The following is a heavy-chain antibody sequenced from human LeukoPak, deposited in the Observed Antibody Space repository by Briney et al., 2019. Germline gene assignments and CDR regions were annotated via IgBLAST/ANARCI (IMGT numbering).Heavy chain of an antibody. J-gene: IGHJ3*02. Sequence: GGSLRLSCAASGFTFSIYAMTWVRQAPGEGLEWVSGISGIGGSTYYADSVKGRFAISRDNSKSTLYLQMNSLRAEDAAVYYCAKEKIIGFVFDGFDIWGQGTVVTVSS. D-gene: IGHD2/OR15-2a*01. V-gene: IGHV3-23*01. CDR2: ISGIGGST. CDR1: GFTFSIYA. CDR3: AKEKIIGFVFDGFDI.